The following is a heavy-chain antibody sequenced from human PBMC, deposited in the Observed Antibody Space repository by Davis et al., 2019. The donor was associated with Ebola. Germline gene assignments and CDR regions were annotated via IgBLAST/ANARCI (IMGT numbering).Heavy chain of an antibody. CDR1: GFTFSDYY. D-gene: IGHD2-15*01. Sequence: GESLKISCAASGFTFSDYYMSWIRQAPGKGLEWVPYISSSGSTIYYADSVKGRFTISRDNAKNSLYLQMNSLRAEDTAVYYCARGLYCSGGSCYSGLDYWGQGTLVTVSS. CDR3: ARGLYCSGGSCYSGLDY. V-gene: IGHV3-11*01. CDR2: ISSSGSTI. J-gene: IGHJ4*02.